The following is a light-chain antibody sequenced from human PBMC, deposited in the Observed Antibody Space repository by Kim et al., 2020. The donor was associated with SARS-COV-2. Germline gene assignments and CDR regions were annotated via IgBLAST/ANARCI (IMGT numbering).Light chain of an antibody. V-gene: IGKV1-39*01. CDR1: QSISSY. Sequence: ASVGDRVTITCRASQSISSYVNWYQQTPGKAPKLLIYAASTLQSGVPSRCSGSGSGTDFTLTISSLQPEDFATYYCQQSYSTLWTFGQGTKVDIK. CDR3: QQSYSTLWT. CDR2: AAS. J-gene: IGKJ1*01.